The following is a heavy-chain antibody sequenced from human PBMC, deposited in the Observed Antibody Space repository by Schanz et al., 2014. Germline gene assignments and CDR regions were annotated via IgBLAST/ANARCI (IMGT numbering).Heavy chain of an antibody. V-gene: IGHV3-66*01. CDR3: ARDGNYYGSRNYYKTPYYFDY. J-gene: IGHJ4*02. CDR1: GFTFSSYA. CDR2: IYASGAT. D-gene: IGHD3-10*01. Sequence: EVQLVESGGGLVKPGGSLRLSCAAYGFTFSSYAMSWVRQAPGKGLEWVSTIYASGATYYADSVKRRFTISRDISKNTLHLQVTSLRAEDTAIYYCARDGNYYGSRNYYKTPYYFDYWGQGTLVTVSS.